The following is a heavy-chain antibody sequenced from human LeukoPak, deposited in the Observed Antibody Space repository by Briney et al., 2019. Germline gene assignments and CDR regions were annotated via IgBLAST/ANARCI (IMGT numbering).Heavy chain of an antibody. CDR3: APQKGELRYFDWRGAG. J-gene: IGHJ4*02. V-gene: IGHV3-23*01. CDR1: GFTFSSYA. Sequence: GGSLRLSCAASGFTFSSYAMSWVRQAPGKGLEWVSAISGSGGSTYYADSVKGRFTISRDNSKNTLYLQMNSLRAEDTAVYYCAPQKGELRYFDWRGAGWGQGTLVTVSS. CDR2: ISGSGGST. D-gene: IGHD3-9*01.